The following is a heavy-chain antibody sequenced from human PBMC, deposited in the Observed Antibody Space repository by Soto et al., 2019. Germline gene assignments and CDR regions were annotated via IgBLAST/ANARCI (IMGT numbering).Heavy chain of an antibody. CDR2: INPSGGST. J-gene: IGHJ4*02. CDR3: ARGSGIADSFDY. D-gene: IGHD1-26*01. V-gene: IGHV1-46*01. CDR1: GFTFTSYY. Sequence: ASVKVSCKASGFTFTSYYMHWVRQAPGQGLEWMGIINPSGGSTTYAQKFQGRVTMTRDTSTSTVYMELSSLRSEDTAVYYCARGSGIADSFDYWGQGTLVTVSS.